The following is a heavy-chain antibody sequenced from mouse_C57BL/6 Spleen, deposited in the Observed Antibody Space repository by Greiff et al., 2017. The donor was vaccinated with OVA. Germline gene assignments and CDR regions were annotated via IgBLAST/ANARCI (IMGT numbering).Heavy chain of an antibody. J-gene: IGHJ4*01. CDR3: ARSGDSNLYAMDY. V-gene: IGHV1-76*01. CDR2: IYPGSGNT. D-gene: IGHD2-5*01. Sequence: VKLQQSGAELVRPGASVKLSCKASGYTFTDYYINWVKQRPGQGLEWIARIYPGSGNTYYNEKFKGKATLTAEKSSSTAYMQLSSLTSEDSAVYFCARSGDSNLYAMDYWGQGTSVTVSS. CDR1: GYTFTDYY.